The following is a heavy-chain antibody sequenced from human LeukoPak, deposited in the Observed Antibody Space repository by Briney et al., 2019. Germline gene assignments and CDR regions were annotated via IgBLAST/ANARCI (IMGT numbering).Heavy chain of an antibody. Sequence: GSLRLSCAASGFTFSSYVLTWVRQAPGKGLEWVSAISGSDGSTYYADSVKGRFTISRDNSKKTLYLQMSSLRAEPTAVYYCAKILESIAAAGLDYWGQGTLVTVSS. V-gene: IGHV3-23*01. CDR2: ISGSDGST. J-gene: IGHJ4*02. CDR1: GFTFSSYV. D-gene: IGHD6-13*01. CDR3: AKILESIAAAGLDY.